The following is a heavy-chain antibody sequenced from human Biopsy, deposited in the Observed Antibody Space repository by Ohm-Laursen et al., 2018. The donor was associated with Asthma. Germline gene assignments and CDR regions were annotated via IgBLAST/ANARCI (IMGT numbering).Heavy chain of an antibody. J-gene: IGHJ4*02. Sequence: SQRLSCSASGSMFRSFGMHWVRRAPGKGLEWVAVISYDGNHKFYEDSVKGRFTISRDNSKNTLYLQMNSLRTEDTAVYYCAKRRGYSGHDNDYWGQGTLVIVSS. CDR2: ISYDGNHK. CDR1: GSMFRSFG. CDR3: AKRRGYSGHDNDY. V-gene: IGHV3-30*18. D-gene: IGHD5-12*01.